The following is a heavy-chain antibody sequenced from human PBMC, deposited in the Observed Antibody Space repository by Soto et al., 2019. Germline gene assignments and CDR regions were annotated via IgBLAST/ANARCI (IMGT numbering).Heavy chain of an antibody. V-gene: IGHV4-59*01. CDR2: IYYNGST. CDR3: ARLRYGSADYYGMDV. J-gene: IGHJ6*02. Sequence: SGTLALPCTVSGGSIRSYYWSGIRQPPGKGLEGIGYIYYNGSTNYNPSLKSRVTISVDTSKNQFSLKLSSVTAADTAVYYCARLRYGSADYYGMDVWGQGTTVTVSS. D-gene: IGHD3-10*01. CDR1: GGSIRSYY.